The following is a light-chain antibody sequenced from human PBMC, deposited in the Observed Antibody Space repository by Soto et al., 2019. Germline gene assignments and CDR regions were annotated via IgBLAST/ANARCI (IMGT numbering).Light chain of an antibody. CDR1: QAVNTR. CDR3: HQRQSXPRX. V-gene: IGKV3-11*01. CDR2: LTS. J-gene: IGKJ1*01. Sequence: EIVLTQSPATLSSFPGERATLSCRASQAVNTRLPWYQHKPGQAPRLLIYLTSNRATGIPARFSGSGSGTDFTLTISSLEPEDSAVYYCHQRQSXPRXXGXGTKXDIK.